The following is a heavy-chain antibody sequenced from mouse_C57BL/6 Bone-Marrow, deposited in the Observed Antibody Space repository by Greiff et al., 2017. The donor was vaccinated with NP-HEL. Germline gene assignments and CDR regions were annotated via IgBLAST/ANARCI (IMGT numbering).Heavy chain of an antibody. V-gene: IGHV5-9*01. CDR2: ISGGGGNT. CDR1: GFTFSSYT. D-gene: IGHD1-1*01. J-gene: IGHJ3*01. CDR3: AKMGGYYYGSSYRFAY. Sequence: DVMLVESGGGLVKPGGSLKLSCAASGFTFSSYTMSWVRQTPEKRLEWVATISGGGGNTYYPDSVKGRFTISRDNAKNTLYLQMSSLRSEDTALYYCAKMGGYYYGSSYRFAYWGQGTLVTVSA.